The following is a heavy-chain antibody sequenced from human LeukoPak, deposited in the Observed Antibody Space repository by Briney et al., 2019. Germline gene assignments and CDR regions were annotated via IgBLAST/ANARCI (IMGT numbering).Heavy chain of an antibody. Sequence: ASVLVSCKASGYTFTGYYIHWVRQAPGQGLEWMGWINPNSGATNYAENFQDRVTMTRDTSISTAYMELSRLRSDDTAVYYCARGTYYYESSGSYYFDYWGQGTLVTVPP. CDR1: GYTFTGYY. V-gene: IGHV1-2*02. CDR2: INPNSGAT. CDR3: ARGTYYYESSGSYYFDY. D-gene: IGHD3-22*01. J-gene: IGHJ4*02.